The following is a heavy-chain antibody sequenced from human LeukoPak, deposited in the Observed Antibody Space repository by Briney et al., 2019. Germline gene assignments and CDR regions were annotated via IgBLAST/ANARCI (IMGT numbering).Heavy chain of an antibody. CDR1: GFTFSNYW. D-gene: IGHD2-21*02. CDR3: ARDCEAHRGRDPPDS. J-gene: IGHJ4*02. CDR2: INPDGSAK. Sequence: GGSLRLSCAASGFTFSNYWMSWVRQAPGKGLEWVANINPDGSAKYYVDSVKGRFTVSRDDAKNSLYLQMNSLRAEDTAVYYCARDCEAHRGRDPPDSWGQGTLVTVSS. V-gene: IGHV3-7*01.